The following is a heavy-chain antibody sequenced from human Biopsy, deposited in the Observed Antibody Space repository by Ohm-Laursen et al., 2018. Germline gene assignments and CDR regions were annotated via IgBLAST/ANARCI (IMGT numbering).Heavy chain of an antibody. Sequence: SDTLSLTCEVHGKTFSDYYWSWIRQPPGKGLEWIGQINQSGRTNCNPSLKSRVNISADKSNNQFSLKLTSVTSADTAVYFCGNEVHGRDYWGLGALVTVSS. D-gene: IGHD2-15*01. CDR2: INQSGRT. CDR3: GNEVHGRDY. V-gene: IGHV4-34*08. J-gene: IGHJ4*02. CDR1: GKTFSDYY.